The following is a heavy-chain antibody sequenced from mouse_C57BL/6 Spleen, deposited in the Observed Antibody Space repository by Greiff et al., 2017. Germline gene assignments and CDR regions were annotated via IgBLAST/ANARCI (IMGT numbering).Heavy chain of an antibody. Sequence: DVKLVESGGGLVKPGGSLKLSCAASGFTFSDYGMHWVRQAPEKGLEWVAYISSGSSTIYYADTVKGRFTISRDNAKNTLFLQMTSLRSEDTAMYYCASPDYALFAYWGQGTLVTVSA. J-gene: IGHJ3*01. V-gene: IGHV5-17*01. CDR1: GFTFSDYG. D-gene: IGHD1-1*02. CDR2: ISSGSSTI. CDR3: ASPDYALFAY.